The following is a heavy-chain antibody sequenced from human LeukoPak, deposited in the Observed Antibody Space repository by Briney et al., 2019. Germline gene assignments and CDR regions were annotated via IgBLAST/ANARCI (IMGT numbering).Heavy chain of an antibody. Sequence: GSLRLSCAASGFTFSSYEMNWVRQAPGKGLEWVSFIYSGTIHYSDSVKGRFTISRDNSKNTLYLQMNSLRAEDTAVYYCARRAGAYSHPYDYWGQGTLVTVSS. V-gene: IGHV3-53*01. CDR2: IYSGTI. CDR1: GFTFSSYE. CDR3: ARRAGAYSHPYDY. J-gene: IGHJ4*02. D-gene: IGHD4/OR15-4a*01.